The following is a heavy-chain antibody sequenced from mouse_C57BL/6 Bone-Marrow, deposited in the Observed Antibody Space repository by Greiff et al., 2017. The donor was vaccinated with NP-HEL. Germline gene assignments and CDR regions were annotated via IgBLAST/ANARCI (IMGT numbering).Heavy chain of an antibody. D-gene: IGHD1-1*01. CDR1: GYTFTSYW. CDR2: IHPNSGST. CDR3: ARSPISTVVAHRYFDV. Sequence: QVQLQQPGAELVKPGASVKLSCKASGYTFTSYWMHWVKQRPGQGLEWIGMIHPNSGSTNYNEKFKSKATLTVDKSSSTAYMQLSSLTSEDSAVYYGARSPISTVVAHRYFDVWGTGTTVTVSS. J-gene: IGHJ1*03. V-gene: IGHV1-64*01.